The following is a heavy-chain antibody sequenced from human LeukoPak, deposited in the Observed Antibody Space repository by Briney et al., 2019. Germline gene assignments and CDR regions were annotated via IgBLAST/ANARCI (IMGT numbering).Heavy chain of an antibody. CDR1: GYSISSGYH. Sequence: SETLSLTCTVSGYSISSGYHWGWIRQPPGKGLEWIGSIYHSGSTYYNPSLKSRVTISADTSKNQFSLKMSSVTATDTAVYYCARVQGGSGSYYNPDAFDIWGQGTMVTVSS. J-gene: IGHJ3*02. CDR3: ARVQGGSGSYYNPDAFDI. CDR2: IYHSGST. D-gene: IGHD3-10*01. V-gene: IGHV4-38-2*02.